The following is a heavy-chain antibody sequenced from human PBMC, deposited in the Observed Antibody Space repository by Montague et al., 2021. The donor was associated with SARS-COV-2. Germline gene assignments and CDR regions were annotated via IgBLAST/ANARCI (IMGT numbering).Heavy chain of an antibody. D-gene: IGHD3-16*01. CDR3: ARNPGEYYGMDV. CDR2: VNNNVSV. J-gene: IGHJ6*02. V-gene: IGHV4-34*10. CDR1: NGSLVYTY. Sequence: SETLSLTCAFINGSLVYTYSPSVNRTPGGTPALVCRVNNNVSVPXTASLKTRINLSVDTSKNQLSLRLNSVTAAGTAVYYCARNPGEYYGMDVWGPGTTVSVSS.